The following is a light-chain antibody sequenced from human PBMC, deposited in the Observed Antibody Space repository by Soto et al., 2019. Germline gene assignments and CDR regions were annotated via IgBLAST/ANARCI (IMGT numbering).Light chain of an antibody. CDR1: QSVGTN. V-gene: IGKV3-15*01. Sequence: EIVMTQSPVILSVSPGERATLSCRSSQSVGTNLAWYQQKPGQAPRLLISGAATRATGIPVRFSGRGSGTEFTLTVSSLQSEDFAVYYCQQYNNWPRTFGQGTKVDI. CDR2: GAA. J-gene: IGKJ1*01. CDR3: QQYNNWPRT.